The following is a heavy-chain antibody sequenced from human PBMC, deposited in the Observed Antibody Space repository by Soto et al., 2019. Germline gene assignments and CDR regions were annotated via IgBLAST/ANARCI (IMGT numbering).Heavy chain of an antibody. CDR2: IYYSGST. CDR1: GGSISSSSYY. D-gene: IGHD3-16*01. J-gene: IGHJ6*03. V-gene: IGHV4-39*01. CDR3: SRHKITFGGYYMDC. Sequence: SETLSLTCTVSGGSISSSSYYWGWIRQPPGKGLEWIGSIYYSGSTYYNPSLKSRVTISVDTSKNQFSLKLSSVTAADTAVYYCSRHKITFGGYYMDCWGKGSTVTVSS.